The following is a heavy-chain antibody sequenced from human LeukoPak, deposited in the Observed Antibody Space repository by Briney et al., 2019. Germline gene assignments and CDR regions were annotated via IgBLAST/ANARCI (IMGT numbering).Heavy chain of an antibody. CDR1: GGSISSYY. CDR2: IYTSGST. CDR3: ARLGRLLYTGYYYYYMDV. J-gene: IGHJ6*03. D-gene: IGHD3-3*01. V-gene: IGHV4-4*09. Sequence: SETLSLTCTVPGGSISSYYWSWIRQPPGKGLEWIGYIYTSGSTNYNPSLKSRVTISVDTSKNQFSLKLSSVTAADTAVYYCARLGRLLYTGYYYYYMDVWGKGTTVTVSS.